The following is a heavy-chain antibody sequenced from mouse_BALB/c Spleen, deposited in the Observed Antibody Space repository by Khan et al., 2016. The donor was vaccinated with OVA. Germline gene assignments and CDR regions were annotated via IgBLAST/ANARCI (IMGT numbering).Heavy chain of an antibody. J-gene: IGHJ2*01. CDR3: KISTINA. CDR2: TDPANGNT. Sequence: VRLQQSGAELVKPAASLKLSCTASGYNINDIYIHWVKQRPEKGLERIRRTDPANGNTKYDPKFQGKATITADTSSNTAYLQLSSLTSEDTAVYYCKISTINAWGQGTTLTVSS. V-gene: IGHV14-3*02. CDR1: GYNINDIY.